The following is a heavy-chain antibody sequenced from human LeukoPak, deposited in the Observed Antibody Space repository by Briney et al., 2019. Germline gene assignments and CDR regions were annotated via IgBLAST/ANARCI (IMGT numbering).Heavy chain of an antibody. Sequence: GGSLRLSCAASGFTFSSYAMSWVRQAPGKGLEWVSAIIGSGGSTYYADSVKGRFTISRDNSKNTLYLQMNSLRAEDTAVYYCAKHEYYDFWSGYNYYYYGMDVWGQGTTVTVSS. CDR1: GFTFSSYA. CDR3: AKHEYYDFWSGYNYYYYGMDV. D-gene: IGHD3-3*01. J-gene: IGHJ6*02. V-gene: IGHV3-23*01. CDR2: IIGSGGST.